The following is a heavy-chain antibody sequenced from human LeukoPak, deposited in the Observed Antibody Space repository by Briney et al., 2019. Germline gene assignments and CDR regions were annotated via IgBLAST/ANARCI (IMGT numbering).Heavy chain of an antibody. Sequence: GGSLRLSCAASGFTFSDYYMTWIRQAPGKGLEWLSYITNSGSPIYYAGSVKGRFTISRDNAKKSLYLQMNSLRAEDTAVYYCAKGAGSIAAAGEAYWGQGTLVTVSS. J-gene: IGHJ4*02. CDR1: GFTFSDYY. D-gene: IGHD6-13*01. CDR3: AKGAGSIAAAGEAY. V-gene: IGHV3-11*04. CDR2: ITNSGSPI.